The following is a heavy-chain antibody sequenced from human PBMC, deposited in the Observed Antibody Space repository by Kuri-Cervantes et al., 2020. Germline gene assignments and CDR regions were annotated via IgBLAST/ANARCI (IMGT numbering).Heavy chain of an antibody. V-gene: IGHV4-34*01. CDR2: INHSGST. CDR3: ARGIVGAIFLLGRGGPKFDY. J-gene: IGHJ4*02. D-gene: IGHD1-26*01. Sequence: GSLRLSCAVYGGSFSGYYWSWIRQPPGKGLEWIGEINHSGSTNYNPSLKSRVTISVDTSKNQFSLKLSSVTAADTAVYYCARGIVGAIFLLGRGGPKFDYWGQGTLVTVSS. CDR1: GGSFSGYY.